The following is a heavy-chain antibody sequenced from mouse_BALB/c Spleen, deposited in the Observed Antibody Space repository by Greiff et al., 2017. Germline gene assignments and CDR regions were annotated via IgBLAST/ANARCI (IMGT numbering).Heavy chain of an antibody. CDR3: TREGDYDGYHFDY. J-gene: IGHJ2*01. D-gene: IGHD2-3*01. V-gene: IGHV5-6-4*01. CDR2: ISSGGSYT. Sequence: EVKLMESGGGLVKPGGSLKLSCAASGFTFSSYTMSWVRQTPEKRLEWVATISSGGSYTYYPDSVKGRFTISRDNAKNTLYLQMSSLKSEDTAMYYCTREGDYDGYHFDYWGQGTTLTVSS. CDR1: GFTFSSYT.